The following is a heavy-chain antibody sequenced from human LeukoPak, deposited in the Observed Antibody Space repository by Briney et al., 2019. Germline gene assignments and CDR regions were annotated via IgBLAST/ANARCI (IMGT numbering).Heavy chain of an antibody. CDR1: GGTFNNYA. D-gene: IGHD3-22*01. J-gene: IGHJ4*02. CDR2: IIPVFVTA. Sequence: SVKVSCKASGGTFNNYAINWVRQAPGQGLEWMGGIIPVFVTATYAQKFQGRVTITADESSSTVNMELRSLTYEDTATYLCARDRVNYYDGSGTFDVWGQGTLVSISS. V-gene: IGHV1-69*13. CDR3: ARDRVNYYDGSGTFDV.